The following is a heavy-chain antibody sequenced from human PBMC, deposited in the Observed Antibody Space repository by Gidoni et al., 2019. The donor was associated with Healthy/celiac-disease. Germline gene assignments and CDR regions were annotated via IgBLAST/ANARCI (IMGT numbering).Heavy chain of an antibody. CDR2: ISSSSSYI. D-gene: IGHD2-15*01. CDR1: GFTFRSYI. J-gene: IGHJ5*02. CDR3: ARDVPPGDCSGGSCYAWFDP. Sequence: EVQLVESGGGLVKPGGSLRLSCAASGFTFRSYILNWVRQAPGKGLEWVSYISSSSSYIYYADSVKGRFTISRDNAKNSLYLQMNSLRAEDTAVYYCARDVPPGDCSGGSCYAWFDPWGQGTLVTVSS. V-gene: IGHV3-21*01.